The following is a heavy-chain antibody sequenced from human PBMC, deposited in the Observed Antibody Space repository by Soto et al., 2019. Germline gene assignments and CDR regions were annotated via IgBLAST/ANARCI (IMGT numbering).Heavy chain of an antibody. CDR2: IGSNGRST. D-gene: IGHD4-4*01. CDR1: GFTFSSYW. V-gene: IGHV3-74*01. Sequence: EVQLVESGGGLVQPGGSLRLSCAASGFTFSSYWRHWVRQVPGKGLVWVSRIGSNGRSTNYADSVKGRFTISRDNAKNTMFLQMNSLRAEDTAVYYCARDVSNSVDYWGQGTLVTVSS. CDR3: ARDVSNSVDY. J-gene: IGHJ4*02.